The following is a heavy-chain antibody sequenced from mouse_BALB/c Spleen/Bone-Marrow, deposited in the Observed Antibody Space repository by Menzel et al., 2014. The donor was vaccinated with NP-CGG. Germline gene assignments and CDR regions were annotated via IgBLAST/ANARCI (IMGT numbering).Heavy chain of an antibody. CDR3: ARASYYYGSRYDY. CDR1: GFSLTSYG. Sequence: VKLVESGPGLVAPSQSLSITCTVSGFSLTSYGVHWVRQPPGKGLEWLGVIGTGGSTNYNSALISRLSISKDNSKSQVFLKMNSLQTDDTAMYYCARASYYYGSRYDYWGQGTTLTVSS. CDR2: IGTGGST. J-gene: IGHJ2*01. V-gene: IGHV2-9*02. D-gene: IGHD1-1*01.